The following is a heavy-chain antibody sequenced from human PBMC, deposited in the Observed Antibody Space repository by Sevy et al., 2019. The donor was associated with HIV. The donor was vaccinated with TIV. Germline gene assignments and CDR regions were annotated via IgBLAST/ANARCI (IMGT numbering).Heavy chain of an antibody. D-gene: IGHD3-16*01. CDR3: ARDGGGRGFDY. J-gene: IGHJ4*02. V-gene: IGHV3-30-3*01. CDR1: GFTFSSYA. Sequence: GGSLRLSCAASGFTFSSYAMHWVRQAPGKGLEWVAVISYDGSNKYYADSVKCRFTISRDNSKNTLYLQMNSLRAEDTAVYYCARDGGGRGFDYWGQGTLVTVSS. CDR2: ISYDGSNK.